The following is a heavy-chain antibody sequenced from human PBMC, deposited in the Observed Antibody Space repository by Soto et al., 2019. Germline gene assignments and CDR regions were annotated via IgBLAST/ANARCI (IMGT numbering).Heavy chain of an antibody. CDR1: GFTFNSYA. CDR3: AKNPGGYDYIWGSYPPRGYFDY. CDR2: ISGSGGST. V-gene: IGHV3-23*01. Sequence: GGSLRLFCAASGFTFNSYAMNWVRQAPGKGLERVSSISGSGGSTYYADSVKGRFTISRDNSKNTLFLQMNSLRAEDTAIYYCAKNPGGYDYIWGSYPPRGYFDYWGQGALVTVSS. J-gene: IGHJ4*02. D-gene: IGHD3-16*02.